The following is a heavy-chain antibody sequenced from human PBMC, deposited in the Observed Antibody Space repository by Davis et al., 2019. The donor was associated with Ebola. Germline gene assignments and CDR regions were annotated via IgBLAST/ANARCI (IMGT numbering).Heavy chain of an antibody. CDR2: IRSKANSYAT. V-gene: IGHV3-73*01. CDR1: GFTFSGSA. J-gene: IGHJ4*02. D-gene: IGHD4-17*01. CDR3: TTMTTVTTVDY. Sequence: GGSLRLSCAASGFTFSGSAMHWVRQASGKGLEWVGRIRSKANSYATAYAASVKGRFTISRDDSKNTAYLQMNSLKTEDTAVYYCTTMTTVTTVDYWGQGTLVTVSS.